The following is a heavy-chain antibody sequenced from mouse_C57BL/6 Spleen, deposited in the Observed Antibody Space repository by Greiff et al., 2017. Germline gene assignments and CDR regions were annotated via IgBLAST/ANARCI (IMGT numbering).Heavy chain of an antibody. V-gene: IGHV1-75*01. Sequence: QVQLKESGPELVKPGASVKISCKASGYTFTDYYINWVKQRPGQGLEWIGWIFPGSGSTYYNEKFKGKATLTVDKSSSTAYMLLSSLTSEDSAVYFWARSPYYGSSPWYFDVWGTGTTVTVSS. CDR3: ARSPYYGSSPWYFDV. D-gene: IGHD1-1*01. J-gene: IGHJ1*03. CDR1: GYTFTDYY. CDR2: IFPGSGST.